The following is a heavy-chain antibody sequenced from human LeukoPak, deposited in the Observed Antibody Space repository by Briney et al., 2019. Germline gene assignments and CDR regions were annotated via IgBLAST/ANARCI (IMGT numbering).Heavy chain of an antibody. CDR2: ISWNSGSI. V-gene: IGHV3-9*01. CDR1: GFTFDDYA. CDR3: AKDKAGIAAAGTSRGFDY. J-gene: IGHJ4*02. Sequence: GGSLRLSCAASGFTFDDYAMHWVRQAPGKGLEWVSGISWNSGSIGYADSVKGRFTISRDNAKNSLYLQMNSLRAEDTALYYCAKDKAGIAAAGTSRGFDYWGQGTLVTVSS. D-gene: IGHD6-13*01.